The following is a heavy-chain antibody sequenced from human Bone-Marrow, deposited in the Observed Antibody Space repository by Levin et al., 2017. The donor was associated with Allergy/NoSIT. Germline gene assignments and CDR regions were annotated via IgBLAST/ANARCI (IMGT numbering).Heavy chain of an antibody. D-gene: IGHD5-24*01. Sequence: GESLKISCKGSGYTFTSYWIGWVRQMPGKGLEWMGIIYPSDSDSRYSPSFQGHVTISADKSISTAYLQWSSLKASDTAMYYCAKSRRLALRFDAFDIWGQGTMVTVSS. J-gene: IGHJ3*02. CDR1: GYTFTSYW. CDR2: IYPSDSDS. CDR3: AKSRRLALRFDAFDI. V-gene: IGHV5-51*01.